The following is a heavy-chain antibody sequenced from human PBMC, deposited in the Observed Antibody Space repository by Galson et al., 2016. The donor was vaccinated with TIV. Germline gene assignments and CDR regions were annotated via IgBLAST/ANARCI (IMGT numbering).Heavy chain of an antibody. J-gene: IGHJ6*02. CDR1: GFTFSIFA. CDR3: TKVPSSGFSYYYCLDV. D-gene: IGHD3-22*01. V-gene: IGHV3-23*01. CDR2: ISGGGGST. Sequence: SLRLSCAASGFTFSIFAVTWVRQAPGMGLEWVSAISGGGGSTYYADSVKGRFTISRDNSKNTLFLQMNSLRAEDTACDYCTKVPSSGFSYYYCLDVWGQGTTVTVSS.